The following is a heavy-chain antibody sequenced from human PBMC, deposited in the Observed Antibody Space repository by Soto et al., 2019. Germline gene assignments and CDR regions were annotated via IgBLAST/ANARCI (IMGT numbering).Heavy chain of an antibody. D-gene: IGHD6-6*01. J-gene: IGHJ4*02. V-gene: IGHV3-21*01. Sequence: EVQLVESGGGLVKPGGSLRLSCAASGYTFSSYSMNWVRQAPGKGLEWVSSITSSSSYIFYADSVKGRFTISRDNAKNSLYLQMNSLRAEDTAVYYCARAFISARLPFDSWGQGTLVTVSS. CDR3: ARAFISARLPFDS. CDR2: ITSSSSYI. CDR1: GYTFSSYS.